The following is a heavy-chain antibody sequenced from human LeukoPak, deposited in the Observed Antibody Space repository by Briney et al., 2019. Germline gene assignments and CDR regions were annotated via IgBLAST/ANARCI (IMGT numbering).Heavy chain of an antibody. CDR3: ARDIEKAKPRYFDY. J-gene: IGHJ4*02. CDR2: ISSSSSYI. CDR1: GFTFSSYS. V-gene: IGHV3-21*04. Sequence: PGGSLRLSCAASGFTFSSYSMNWVRQAPGKGLEWVSSISSSSSYIYYADSVKGRFTISRDNAKNSLYLQMNSLRAEDTAVYYCARDIEKAKPRYFDYWGQGTLVTVSS.